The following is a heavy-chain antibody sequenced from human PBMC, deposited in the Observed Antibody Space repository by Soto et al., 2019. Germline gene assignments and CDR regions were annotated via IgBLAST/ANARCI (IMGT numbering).Heavy chain of an antibody. J-gene: IGHJ4*02. V-gene: IGHV3-30*18. CDR3: AKDHGSSSAPVNFDY. D-gene: IGHD6-6*01. Sequence: QVQLVESGGGVVQPGRSLRLSCAASGFTFSSYGMHWVGQAPGKGLEWVAVISYDGSNKYYADSVKGRFTISRDNSKNTLYLQMNSLRAEDTAVYYCAKDHGSSSAPVNFDYWGQGTLVTVSS. CDR1: GFTFSSYG. CDR2: ISYDGSNK.